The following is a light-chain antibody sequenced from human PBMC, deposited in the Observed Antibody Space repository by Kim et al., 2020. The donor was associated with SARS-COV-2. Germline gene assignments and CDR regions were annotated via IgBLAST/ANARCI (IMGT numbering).Light chain of an antibody. J-gene: IGLJ2*01. V-gene: IGLV3-21*04. CDR1: SIVSKS. CDR2: YDS. Sequence: PGKTARLSCGGNSIVSKSVHWYQQKSGQAPVLVISYDSDRPSGIPERFSGSNSGNTATLIISRVEAGDEADYYCQVWDSSSDHRVVFGGGTQLTVL. CDR3: QVWDSSSDHRVV.